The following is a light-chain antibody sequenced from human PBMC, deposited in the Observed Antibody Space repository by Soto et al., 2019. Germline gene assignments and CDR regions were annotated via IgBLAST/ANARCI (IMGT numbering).Light chain of an antibody. CDR3: SAYAGRNNFV. CDR1: SSDVGDNY. CDR2: EVS. Sequence: QSVLTQPPSASGSPGQSVTISCTGTSSDVGDNYVSSYQQHLGNAPTLIIYEVSQRPSGVPDRFSASKSGNTASLTVSGLQTEDEADYYCSAYAGRNNFVFGSGTKVTVL. J-gene: IGLJ1*01. V-gene: IGLV2-8*01.